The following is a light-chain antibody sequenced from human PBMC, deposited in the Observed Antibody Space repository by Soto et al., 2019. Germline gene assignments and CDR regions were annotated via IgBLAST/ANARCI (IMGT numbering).Light chain of an antibody. V-gene: IGKV1-5*01. CDR1: QSISRW. J-gene: IGKJ5*01. CDR3: QQFNSYPIT. CDR2: EAS. Sequence: IQLTQSPSSLSASVGDRVTITCRASQSISRWLTWYHQKPGKAPKLLIYEASNLESGVPSRFSGSGSGTEFTLTIGGLQPDDFATYYCQQFNSYPITFGQGTRLEIK.